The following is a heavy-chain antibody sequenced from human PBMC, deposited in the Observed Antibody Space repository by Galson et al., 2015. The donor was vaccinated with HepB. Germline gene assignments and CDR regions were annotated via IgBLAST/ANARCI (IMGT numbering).Heavy chain of an antibody. CDR1: GGSISSYD. D-gene: IGHD2-8*01. Sequence: ETLSLTCTVSGGSISSYDWSWIRQPPGKGLEWIGYIYNSGSTYYNPSLKSRVTISVDTSKTQVSLKLTSVTAADTAVYYCARLKDCNNGVCYYFDYWGQGTQVTVSS. V-gene: IGHV4-59*08. CDR3: ARLKDCNNGVCYYFDY. J-gene: IGHJ4*02. CDR2: IYNSGST.